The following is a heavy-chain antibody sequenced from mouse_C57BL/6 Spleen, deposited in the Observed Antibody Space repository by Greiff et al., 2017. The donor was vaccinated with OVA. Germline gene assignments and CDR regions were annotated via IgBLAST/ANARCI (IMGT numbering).Heavy chain of an antibody. J-gene: IGHJ4*01. CDR1: GYTFTSYW. CDR2: IDPSDSYT. Sequence: QVQLQQPGAELVKPGASVKLSCKASGYTFTSYWMQWVKQRPGQGLEWIGEIDPSDSYTNYNQKFKGKATLTVDTSSSTAYMQLSSLTSEDSAVYYCARSPHYYDSSYDAMDYWGQGTSVTVSS. CDR3: ARSPHYYDSSYDAMDY. D-gene: IGHD1-1*01. V-gene: IGHV1-50*01.